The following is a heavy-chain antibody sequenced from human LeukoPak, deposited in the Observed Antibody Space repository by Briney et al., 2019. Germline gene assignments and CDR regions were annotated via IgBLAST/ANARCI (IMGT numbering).Heavy chain of an antibody. CDR3: ARGRGVIPFDY. D-gene: IGHD3-16*02. CDR1: GGSFSGYY. V-gene: IGHV4-34*01. CDR2: INHSGST. Sequence: SETLSLTCAVYGGSFSGYYWSWIRQPPGKGLEWIGEINHSGSTNYNPSLKSRVTISVDTSKNQSSLKLSSVTAADTAVYYCARGRGVIPFDYWGQGTLVTVSS. J-gene: IGHJ4*02.